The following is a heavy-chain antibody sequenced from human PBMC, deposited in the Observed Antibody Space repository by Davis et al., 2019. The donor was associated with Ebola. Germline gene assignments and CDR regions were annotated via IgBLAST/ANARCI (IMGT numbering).Heavy chain of an antibody. CDR3: ARDLYCSSTSCSAP. V-gene: IGHV3-23*01. CDR1: GFTFSSYA. CDR2: ITGSGSLT. J-gene: IGHJ5*02. D-gene: IGHD2-2*01. Sequence: GESLKISCAASGFTFSSYAMSWVRQTPGKGLEWVSAITGSGSLTGYADSVKGRFTISRDNSKNTLYLQMNSLRAEDTAVYYCARDLYCSSTSCSAPWGQGTLVTVSS.